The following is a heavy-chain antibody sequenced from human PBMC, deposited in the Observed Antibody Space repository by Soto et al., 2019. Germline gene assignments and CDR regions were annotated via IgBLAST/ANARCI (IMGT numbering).Heavy chain of an antibody. V-gene: IGHV4-31*03. D-gene: IGHD3-16*01. CDR3: ARGFWGVREVIRGMDV. Sequence: SETLSLTCTVSGGSISSGGYYWSWIRQHPGKGLEWIGYIYYSGSTYYNPSLKSRVTISVDTSKNQFSLKLSSVTAADTAVYYCARGFWGVREVIRGMDVWGQGTTVTVSS. J-gene: IGHJ6*02. CDR2: IYYSGST. CDR1: GGSISSGGYY.